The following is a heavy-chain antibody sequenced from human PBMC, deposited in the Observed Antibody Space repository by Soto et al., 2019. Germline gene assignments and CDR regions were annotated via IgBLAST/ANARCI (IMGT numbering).Heavy chain of an antibody. V-gene: IGHV1-69*01. D-gene: IGHD6-13*01. Sequence: QVQLVQSGAEVKEPGSSVKVSCKSSGDLFNNHAFNWVRQAPGQGLEWMGRISPLFSTTNYAQKFQGRFMIGADELTTTVYLEVNTLEADHTAMYSCAASSAIAAAGYSKFWGQGTLVTVSP. CDR1: GDLFNNHA. J-gene: IGHJ4*02. CDR3: AASSAIAAAGYSKF. CDR2: ISPLFSTT.